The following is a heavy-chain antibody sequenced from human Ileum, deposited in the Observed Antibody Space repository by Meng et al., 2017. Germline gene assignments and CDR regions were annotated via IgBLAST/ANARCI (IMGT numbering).Heavy chain of an antibody. CDR1: GGSISSHY. V-gene: IGHV4-59*11. D-gene: IGHD2-2*01. CDR2: IYYSGTT. Sequence: QLRLQRSGPGLVGPSETLSLTCTVSGGSISSHYWNWVRQPPGKGLEWIGYIYYSGTTNYNPSLKSRVAMSVDTSKNQFSLELSSVTAADTAVYYCARGASSTRGDFDYWGQGTLVTVSS. J-gene: IGHJ4*02. CDR3: ARGASSTRGDFDY.